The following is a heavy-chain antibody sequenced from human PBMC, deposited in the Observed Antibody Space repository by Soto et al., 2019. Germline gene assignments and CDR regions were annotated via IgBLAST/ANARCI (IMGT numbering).Heavy chain of an antibody. D-gene: IGHD6-13*01. CDR3: ARDIAAAGIVWFDP. Sequence: PGGSLRLSCAASGFTFSSYWMSWVRQAPGKGLEWVANIKQDGSEKYYVDSVKGRFTISRDNAKNSLYLQMNSLRAEDTAVYYCARDIAAAGIVWFDPWGQGTLVTVSS. CDR1: GFTFSSYW. CDR2: IKQDGSEK. V-gene: IGHV3-7*01. J-gene: IGHJ5*02.